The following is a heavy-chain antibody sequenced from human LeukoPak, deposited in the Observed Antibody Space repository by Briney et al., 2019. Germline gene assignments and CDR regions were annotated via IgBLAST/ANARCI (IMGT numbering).Heavy chain of an antibody. CDR1: GGSISSSRYY. V-gene: IGHV4-39*01. J-gene: IGHJ4*02. CDR2: IYYSGSA. CDR3: ARLPDNWNDDYYFDY. Sequence: PSETLSLTCTVSGGSISSSRYYWGWIRQPPGKGLEWIGSIYYSGSAYYNPSLKSRVTISVDTSKNRFSLKLSSVTAADTAVYYCARLPDNWNDDYYFDYWGQGTLVTVSS. D-gene: IGHD1-1*01.